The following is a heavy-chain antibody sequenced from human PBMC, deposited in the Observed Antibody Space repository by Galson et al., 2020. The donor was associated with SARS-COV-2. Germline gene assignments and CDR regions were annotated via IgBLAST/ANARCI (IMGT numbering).Heavy chain of an antibody. Sequence: ETSETLSLTCTVSAGSISSYCWSWIRQPPGKGLEWIGHIYYSGSTNYNPSLKSRVTISVDTSMNQFSLKLSSVTAADTAVYYCARTRRSSTTASVDVWGQGTTVTVSS. J-gene: IGHJ6*02. V-gene: IGHV4-59*08. CDR1: AGSISSYC. D-gene: IGHD6-13*01. CDR2: IYYSGST. CDR3: ARTRRSSTTASVDV.